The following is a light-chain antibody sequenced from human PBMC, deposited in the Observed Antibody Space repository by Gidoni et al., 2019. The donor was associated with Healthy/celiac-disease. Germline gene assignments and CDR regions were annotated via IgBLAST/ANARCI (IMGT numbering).Light chain of an antibody. CDR2: SNN. V-gene: IGLV1-44*01. CDR3: AAWDDSLNGYYV. J-gene: IGLJ1*01. Sequence: QSVLTQPPSASGTPGQGVTISCSGSSSNIGSNTVNWYQQPPGTAPKLLIYSNNQRPSGVSDRFSGSKSGTSASLAISGLQSEDEADYYCAAWDDSLNGYYVFGTGTKVTVL. CDR1: SSNIGSNT.